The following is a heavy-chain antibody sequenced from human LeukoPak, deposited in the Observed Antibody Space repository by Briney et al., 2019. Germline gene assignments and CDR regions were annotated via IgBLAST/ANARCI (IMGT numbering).Heavy chain of an antibody. CDR2: IKPKSDDT. Sequence: ASVKVSCKASGYTFTGYYMHWVRQVPGQGLEWMGLIKPKSDDTEYSQRLQGRVTVTRDTSINTVYMELSGLTSDDAAVYYCARDIGSRDSHWCFDLWGRGTLVTVSS. V-gene: IGHV1-2*02. J-gene: IGHJ2*01. CDR3: ARDIGSRDSHWCFDL. D-gene: IGHD2-15*01. CDR1: GYTFTGYY.